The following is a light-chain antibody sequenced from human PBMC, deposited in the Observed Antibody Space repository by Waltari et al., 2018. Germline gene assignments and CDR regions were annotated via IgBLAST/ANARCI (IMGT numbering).Light chain of an antibody. V-gene: IGLV6-57*02. CDR2: EDN. J-gene: IGLJ3*02. CDR1: SGSLASNY. Sequence: FMLTQPHSASESPGKTVTISCPGSSGSLASNYVQWSQQRPGRAPTTVIYEDNQRPSGVPDRFSGSIDRSSNSASLTIAGLTAEDEADYYCQSYDSSNHWVFGGGTKLTVL. CDR3: QSYDSSNHWV.